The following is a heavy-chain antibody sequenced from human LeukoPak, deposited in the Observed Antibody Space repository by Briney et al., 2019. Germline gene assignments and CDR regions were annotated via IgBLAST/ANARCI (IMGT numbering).Heavy chain of an antibody. CDR2: ISYDGSNK. CDR3: ANESPKRRWLQVDY. J-gene: IGHJ4*02. CDR1: GFTFSNYG. V-gene: IGHV3-30*18. Sequence: GRSLRLSCAASGFTFSNYGMHWVRQAPGKGLEWVAVISYDGSNKYYADSVKGRFTISRDNSKNTLYLQMNSLRAEDTAVYYCANESPKRRWLQVDYWGQGTLVTVSS. D-gene: IGHD5-24*01.